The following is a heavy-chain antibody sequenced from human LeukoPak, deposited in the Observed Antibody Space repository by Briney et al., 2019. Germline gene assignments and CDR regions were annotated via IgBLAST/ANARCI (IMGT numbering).Heavy chain of an antibody. J-gene: IGHJ3*02. D-gene: IGHD3-22*01. V-gene: IGHV4-38-2*02. Sequence: KPSETLSLTCTVSGYSISSGYYWGWIRQPPGQGLEWIGNIYHSGSTYYNPSLKSRVTISVDTSKNYFSLKLSSVTAADTAVYYCARVSGYYYDSSDSSVVHPHAFDIWGQGTMVTVSS. CDR3: ARVSGYYYDSSDSSVVHPHAFDI. CDR1: GYSISSGYY. CDR2: IYHSGST.